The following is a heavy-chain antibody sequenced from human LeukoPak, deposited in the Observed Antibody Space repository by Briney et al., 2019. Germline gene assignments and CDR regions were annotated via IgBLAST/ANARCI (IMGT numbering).Heavy chain of an antibody. V-gene: IGHV1-2*06. D-gene: IGHD2-15*01. CDR2: INPSTGAT. CDR1: GYIFTGYF. Sequence: ASVKVSCKASGYIFTGYFIYWVRQAPGQGLEWMGRINPSTGATDYAQKFQGRVTVTRDTSISTAYMDLTRLTSDGTAVYYCARGLKYCIGGSCYSRNFDYWGQGTLVTVSS. J-gene: IGHJ4*02. CDR3: ARGLKYCIGGSCYSRNFDY.